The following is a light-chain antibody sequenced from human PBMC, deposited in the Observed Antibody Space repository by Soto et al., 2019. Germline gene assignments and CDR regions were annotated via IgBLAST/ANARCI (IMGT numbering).Light chain of an antibody. Sequence: QSALTQPPSASGTPGQRVTISCSGSSSNIGSHTVNWYQQLPGTAPKLLIYSNNQRPSGVPDRFSGSKSGTSASLAISGLQSEDEADYYCAAWDDSLNGYVFGTGTKGT. J-gene: IGLJ1*01. CDR1: SSNIGSHT. CDR2: SNN. V-gene: IGLV1-44*01. CDR3: AAWDDSLNGYV.